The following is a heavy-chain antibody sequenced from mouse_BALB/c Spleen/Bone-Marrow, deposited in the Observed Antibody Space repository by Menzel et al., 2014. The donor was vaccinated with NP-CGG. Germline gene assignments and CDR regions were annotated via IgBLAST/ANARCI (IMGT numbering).Heavy chain of an antibody. D-gene: IGHD1-1*01. V-gene: IGHV5-6-5*01. Sequence: EVQVVESGGGLVKPGGSLKLSCAASGFTFSSYAMSWVRQTPEKRLEWVASISSGGSTYYPDSVKGRFTISRDNARNILYLQMSSLRSEDTAMYYCARDGSSYYAMDYWGQGTSVTVSS. J-gene: IGHJ4*01. CDR2: ISSGGST. CDR1: GFTFSSYA. CDR3: ARDGSSYYAMDY.